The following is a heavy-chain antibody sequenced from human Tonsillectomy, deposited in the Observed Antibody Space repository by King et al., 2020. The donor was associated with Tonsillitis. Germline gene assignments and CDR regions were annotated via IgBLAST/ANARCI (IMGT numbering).Heavy chain of an antibody. V-gene: IGHV4-59*01. J-gene: IGHJ6*03. CDR2: IYYSGST. Sequence: VQLQESGPGLVKPSETLSLTCSVSGGSISSYYWSWIRQPPGKGLEWIGYIYYSGSTTYNPSLKSRVTISVDTSKNQFSLNLTSVTAADTAVYYCARDSSSSPPFYYYYMDVWGEATTVTVSS. D-gene: IGHD6-6*01. CDR3: ARDSSSSPPFYYYYMDV. CDR1: GGSISSYY.